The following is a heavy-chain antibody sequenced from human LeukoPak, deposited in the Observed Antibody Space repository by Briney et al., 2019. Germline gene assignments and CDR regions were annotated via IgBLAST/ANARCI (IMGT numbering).Heavy chain of an antibody. D-gene: IGHD3-22*01. J-gene: IGHJ4*02. CDR2: ISYTGST. CDR3: ATRGDYDLDY. CDR1: GGSISSTNYY. V-gene: IGHV4-39*07. Sequence: PSETLSLTCTVSGGSISSTNYYWGWIRQSPGKGLEWIGSISYTGSTYYNPSLKSRVTIAVDTSKNQFSLKVTSVTAADTAVYYCATRGDYDLDYWGQGTLVTVSS.